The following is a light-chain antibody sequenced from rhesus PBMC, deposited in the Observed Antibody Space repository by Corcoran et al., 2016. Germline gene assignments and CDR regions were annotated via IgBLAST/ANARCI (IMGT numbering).Light chain of an antibody. CDR2: EAS. J-gene: IGKJ3*01. CDR1: QGITND. CDR3: QHYYSTPPT. Sequence: DIQMTQSPSSLSASVGDRVTITCRPSQGITNDLAWYQQKPGETPKLLIYEASSLQSGIPSRFSGSGSGTDFTLSISSLQSEDFATYYCQHYYSTPPTFGPGTKLDIK. V-gene: IGKV1-25*01.